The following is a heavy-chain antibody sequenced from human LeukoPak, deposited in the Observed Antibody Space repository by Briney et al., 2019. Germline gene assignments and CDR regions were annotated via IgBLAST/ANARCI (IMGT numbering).Heavy chain of an antibody. J-gene: IGHJ3*02. V-gene: IGHV3-48*01. CDR1: GFTFSSYS. CDR3: ARDGGGRVLWFGEVYDAFDI. Sequence: GGSLRLSCAVSGFTFSSYSMNWVRQAPGKGLEWVSYISSSSSTIYYADSVKGRFSISRDNAKNSLYLQMNSLRAEDTAVYYCARDGGGRVLWFGEVYDAFDIWGQGTMVTVSS. CDR2: ISSSSSTI. D-gene: IGHD3-10*01.